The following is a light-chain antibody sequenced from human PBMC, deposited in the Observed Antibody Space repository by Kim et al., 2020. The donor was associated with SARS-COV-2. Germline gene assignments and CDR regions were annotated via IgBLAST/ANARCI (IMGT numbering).Light chain of an antibody. CDR3: QQNINWPYT. CDR2: GAS. CDR1: QRIGNK. Sequence: EIVMTQSPATLSVSPGNRVNLSCRASQRIGNKLAWYQQKPGQAPRLLIHGASTRATGIPARFSGSVSGTDFTLTISSLQSEDSAVYFCQQNINWPYTFGQGTKVDIK. V-gene: IGKV3-15*01. J-gene: IGKJ2*01.